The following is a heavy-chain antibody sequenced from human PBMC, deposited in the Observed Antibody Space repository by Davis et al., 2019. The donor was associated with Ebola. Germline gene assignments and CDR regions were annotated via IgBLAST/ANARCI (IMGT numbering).Heavy chain of an antibody. CDR3: ARGLQQWLVAPLGY. CDR1: GYTFTNYG. V-gene: IGHV1-18*04. J-gene: IGHJ4*02. CDR2: INPHNGNT. Sequence: ASVKVSCKASGYTFTNYGITWVRQAPGQGLEWMGWINPHNGNTNYAQNVQGRVIMTSDTATTTAYMEVGSLRSDDTAVYYCARGLQQWLVAPLGYWGLGTLVTVSS. D-gene: IGHD6-19*01.